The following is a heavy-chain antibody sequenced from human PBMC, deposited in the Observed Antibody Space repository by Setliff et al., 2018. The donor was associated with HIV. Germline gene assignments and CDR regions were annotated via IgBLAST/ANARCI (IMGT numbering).Heavy chain of an antibody. V-gene: IGHV1-3*01. CDR2: INAANGNT. Sequence: ASVKVSCKASGYTFTRNIVHWVRQAPGQRLEWMGWINAANGNTKYSQKFQGRVTITRDTSATTVYMELNSLRSEDSAVYYCARGVIRGVISQGGLDYWGPGTLVTVS. D-gene: IGHD3-10*01. CDR3: ARGVIRGVISQGGLDY. J-gene: IGHJ4*02. CDR1: GYTFTRNI.